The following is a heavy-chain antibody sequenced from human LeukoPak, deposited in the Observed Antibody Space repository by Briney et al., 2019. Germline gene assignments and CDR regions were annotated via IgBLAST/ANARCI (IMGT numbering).Heavy chain of an antibody. CDR3: ARGLVGSNQPSGSDP. V-gene: IGHV1-18*01. Sequence: ASVKVSCKASGYTFTSYGISWVRQAPGQGLEWMGWISAYNGNTNYAQKLQGRVTMTTDTSTSTAYMELRSLRSDDTAVYYCARGLVGSNQPSGSDPWGQGTLVTVSS. J-gene: IGHJ5*02. D-gene: IGHD3-9*01. CDR1: GYTFTSYG. CDR2: ISAYNGNT.